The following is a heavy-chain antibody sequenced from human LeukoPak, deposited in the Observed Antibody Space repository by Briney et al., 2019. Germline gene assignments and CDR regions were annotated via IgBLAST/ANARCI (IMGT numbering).Heavy chain of an antibody. CDR1: GGPICNNRHA. V-gene: IGHV4-39*01. J-gene: IGHJ4*02. CDR2: MYYSGRT. Sequence: SETLFLAVTVSGGPICNNRHASGWIRQPPGKGLEWIGSMYYSGRTYYNPSLKSRVTISVDTSKNQFSLKLSSVTAADTAVYYCARLAEEMPGKYFDYWGQGTLVTVSS. CDR3: ARLAEEMPGKYFDY. D-gene: IGHD5-24*01.